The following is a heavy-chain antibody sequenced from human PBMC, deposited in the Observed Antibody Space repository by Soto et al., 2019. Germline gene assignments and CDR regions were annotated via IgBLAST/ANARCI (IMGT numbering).Heavy chain of an antibody. V-gene: IGHV3-21*01. D-gene: IGHD2-21*02. CDR1: GLNLKTSS. J-gene: IGHJ6*02. CDR2: ISASNKSI. Sequence: GYLTLTCLPSGLNLKTSSMIWVRQAPGTGLAWASSISASNKSIYDADSVKGRVTISSDNTKNPLSLQMNSERGEDTGVYYCVRGPPIKGGVTGLTVHYDYYGMDLWGQGTTVTVSS. CDR3: VRGPPIKGGVTGLTVHYDYYGMDL.